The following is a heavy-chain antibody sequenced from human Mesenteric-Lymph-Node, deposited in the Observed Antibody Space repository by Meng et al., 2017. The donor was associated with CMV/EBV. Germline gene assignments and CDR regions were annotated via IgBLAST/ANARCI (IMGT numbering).Heavy chain of an antibody. CDR2: IYPDDSDV. Sequence: GESLKISCKGSEFNFISLWIGWVRQMPGKGPEWMGVIYPDDSDVRYSPAFQGQVTISADKSISTAYLQWNRLEASDTAMYYCARHQGNLYSSGWFDLWGQGTLVTGLL. CDR3: ARHQGNLYSSGWFDL. D-gene: IGHD6-19*01. V-gene: IGHV5-51*01. J-gene: IGHJ4*02. CDR1: EFNFISLW.